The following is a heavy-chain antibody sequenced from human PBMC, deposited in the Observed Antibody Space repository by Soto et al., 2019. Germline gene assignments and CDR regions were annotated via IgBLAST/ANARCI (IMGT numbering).Heavy chain of an antibody. J-gene: IGHJ4*02. CDR1: GGSFSGYY. CDR2: INHRGST. D-gene: IGHD6-13*01. V-gene: IGHV4-34*01. Sequence: SETLSLTRAVYGGSFSGYYWSWIRQPPGKGLEWIGEINHRGSTNYNPSLKSRVTISVDTSKNQFSLKLSSVTAADTAVYYCAGGIAALPALGYWGQGTPVTVS. CDR3: AGGIAALPALGY.